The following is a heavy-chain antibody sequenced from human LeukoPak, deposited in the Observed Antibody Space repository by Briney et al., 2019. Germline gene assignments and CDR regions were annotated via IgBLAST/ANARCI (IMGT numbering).Heavy chain of an antibody. CDR2: IYPGDSDT. Sequence: GESLKISCKGSGYSFTTYWIGWVRQLPGKGLEWMGTIYPGDSDTRYSPSFQGQVTISADKSSAYLQWSSLKASDSGMYYCARRSGGSEFSEEWGQGTLVSVSS. J-gene: IGHJ1*01. D-gene: IGHD3-16*01. V-gene: IGHV5-51*01. CDR3: ARRSGGSEFSEE. CDR1: GYSFTTYW.